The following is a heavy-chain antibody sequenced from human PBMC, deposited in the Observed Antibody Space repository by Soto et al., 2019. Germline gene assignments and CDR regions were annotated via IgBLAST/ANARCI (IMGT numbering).Heavy chain of an antibody. CDR1: GYTFTSYA. CDR2: FNAGNGNT. D-gene: IGHD2-15*01. V-gene: IGHV1-3*05. J-gene: IGHJ3*02. Sequence: QVQLVQSGAEEKKPGASVKVSCKASGYTFTSYAMHWVRQAPGQRREWMGWFNAGNGNTKYSQKFQGRVTITRDTSASTAYMELGSLRSEDTAVYYCARDIVVVVAATPGDAFDIWGQGTMVTVSS. CDR3: ARDIVVVVAATPGDAFDI.